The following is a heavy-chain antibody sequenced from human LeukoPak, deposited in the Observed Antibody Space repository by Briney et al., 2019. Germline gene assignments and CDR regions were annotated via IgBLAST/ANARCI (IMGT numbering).Heavy chain of an antibody. V-gene: IGHV3-7*03. CDR2: IKEDGSKK. CDR3: ATPLDYYDSSGYHQGGD. CDR1: GFTFSSYW. J-gene: IGHJ4*02. D-gene: IGHD3-22*01. Sequence: GGSLRLSCAASGFTFSSYWMTWVRQAPGKGLEWVANIKEDGSKKNYVDSVKGRFTISRDNAKNSLYLQMNSLRAEDTAVYYCATPLDYYDSSGYHQGGDWGQGTLVTVSS.